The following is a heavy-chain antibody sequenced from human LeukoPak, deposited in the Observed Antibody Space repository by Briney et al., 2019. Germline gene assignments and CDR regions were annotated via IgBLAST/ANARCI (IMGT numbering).Heavy chain of an antibody. D-gene: IGHD3-9*01. J-gene: IGHJ6*02. V-gene: IGHV5-51*01. CDR1: GYSFTSYW. Sequence: GESLKISCKGSGYSFTSYWIGWVRQMPGKGLEWMGIIYPGDSDTRYSPSFQGQVTISADKSISTAYLQWSSLKASDTAMYYCARSEYYDILTGYYTPRYYYGMDVWGQGTTVTVSS. CDR2: IYPGDSDT. CDR3: ARSEYYDILTGYYTPRYYYGMDV.